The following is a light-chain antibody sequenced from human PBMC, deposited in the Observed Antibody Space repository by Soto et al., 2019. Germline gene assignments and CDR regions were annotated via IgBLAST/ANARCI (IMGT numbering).Light chain of an antibody. Sequence: DIQMTQSPSTLSAFVGDSVTITCRASQTISTWLAWYQQKPGKAPNLLIYDASSLESGVPSRFSGSGFGTEFTLTISSLQPDDFATYYCQQYNSYSKTFGQGTKVEIK. CDR3: QQYNSYSKT. V-gene: IGKV1-5*01. J-gene: IGKJ1*01. CDR2: DAS. CDR1: QTISTW.